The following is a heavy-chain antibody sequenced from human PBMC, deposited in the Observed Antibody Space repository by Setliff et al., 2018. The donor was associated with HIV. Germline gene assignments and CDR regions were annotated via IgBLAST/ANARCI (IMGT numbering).Heavy chain of an antibody. D-gene: IGHD1-20*01. CDR2: ITQDGSDK. CDR3: ARYNWNPLGYRFDY. Sequence: GGSLRLSCAASGFTFSTYHMSWVRQAPGKGLEWVAKITQDGSDKHYVDSVKGRFTISRDNAENSVHLQMNSLRAEDTAVYYCARYNWNPLGYRFDYWGQGTPVTVSS. CDR1: GFTFSTYH. V-gene: IGHV3-7*03. J-gene: IGHJ4*02.